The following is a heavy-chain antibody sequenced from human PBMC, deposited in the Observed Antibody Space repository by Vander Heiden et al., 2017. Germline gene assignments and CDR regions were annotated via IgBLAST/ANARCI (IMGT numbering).Heavy chain of an antibody. Sequence: EVQLLESGGGLVQPGGSMRLSCVASGFTFDKYGMTWVRLAPGKGMEWVAHFNTTSRINSYYGDFVGARFTFPKDNSRTTVFLHINSRSPDATAVYFCLRGGGGFYFDSWGPGTLVTVSS. J-gene: IGHJ4*02. CDR1: GFTFDKYG. V-gene: IGHV3-23*01. CDR2: FNTTSRINS. CDR3: LRGGGGFYFDS. D-gene: IGHD3-16*01.